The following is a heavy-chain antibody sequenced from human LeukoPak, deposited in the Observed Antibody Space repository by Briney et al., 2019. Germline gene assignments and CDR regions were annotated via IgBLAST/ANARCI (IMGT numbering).Heavy chain of an antibody. CDR1: GGSFSGYC. J-gene: IGHJ4*02. Sequence: SETLSLTCAVYGGSFSGYCWSWIRQPPGKGLEWIGEINHSGSTNYNPSLKSRVTISVDTSKNQFSLKLSSVTAADTAVYYCARLTGLITIFGVLHGNYFDYWGQGTLVTVSS. V-gene: IGHV4-34*01. CDR3: ARLTGLITIFGVLHGNYFDY. D-gene: IGHD3-3*01. CDR2: INHSGST.